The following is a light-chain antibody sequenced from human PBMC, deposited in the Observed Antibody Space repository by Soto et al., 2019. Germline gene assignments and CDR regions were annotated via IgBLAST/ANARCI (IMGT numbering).Light chain of an antibody. CDR3: QQYYSYPWT. CDR2: GAS. Sequence: EIVLTQSPGTLSLSPGERATLSCRASERLSSVYLAWYQQRPGQPPRLLIYGASNRATGIPDRFSGSGSGTDFTLTISSLQPDDFATYYCQQYYSYPWTFGQGTNVEIK. CDR1: ERLSSVY. V-gene: IGKV3-20*01. J-gene: IGKJ1*01.